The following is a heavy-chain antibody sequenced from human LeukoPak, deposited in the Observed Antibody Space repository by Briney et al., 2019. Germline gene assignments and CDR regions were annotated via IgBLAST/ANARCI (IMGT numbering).Heavy chain of an antibody. V-gene: IGHV3-74*01. Sequence: GGSLRLSCEASGFTFSNYAMNWVRQAPGKGLVWVSRINSDGSSTSYADSVKGRFTISRDNAKNTLYLQMNSLRAEDTAVYYCARDWGYYDILTGYLGYYMDVWGKGTTVTISS. CDR3: ARDWGYYDILTGYLGYYMDV. CDR1: GFTFSNYA. J-gene: IGHJ6*03. D-gene: IGHD3-9*01. CDR2: INSDGSST.